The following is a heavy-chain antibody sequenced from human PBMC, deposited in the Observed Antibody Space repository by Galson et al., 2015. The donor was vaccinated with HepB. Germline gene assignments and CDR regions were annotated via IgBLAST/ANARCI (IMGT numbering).Heavy chain of an antibody. J-gene: IGHJ3*02. CDR2: IIPIFGTA. Sequence: SVKVSCKASGGTFSSYAISWVRQAPGQGLEWMGGIIPIFGTANYAQKFQGRVTITADESTSTAYMELSSLRSEDTAVYYCASDYGGNNEDAFDIWGQGTMVTVSS. CDR1: GGTFSSYA. D-gene: IGHD4-23*01. CDR3: ASDYGGNNEDAFDI. V-gene: IGHV1-69*13.